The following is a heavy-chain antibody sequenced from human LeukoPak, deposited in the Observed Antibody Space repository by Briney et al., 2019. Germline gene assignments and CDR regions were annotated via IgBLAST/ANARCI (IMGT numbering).Heavy chain of an antibody. CDR1: GGSFSGYY. Sequence: PSETLSLTCAVYGGSFSGYYWSWIRQPPGKGLEWIGEINHSGSTNYNPSLKSRVTISLDTSRSQISLRLSSVTAADTAVYYCAREKVPENNYYYGMDVWGQGTTVTVSS. V-gene: IGHV4-34*01. D-gene: IGHD2-2*01. J-gene: IGHJ6*02. CDR2: INHSGST. CDR3: AREKVPENNYYYGMDV.